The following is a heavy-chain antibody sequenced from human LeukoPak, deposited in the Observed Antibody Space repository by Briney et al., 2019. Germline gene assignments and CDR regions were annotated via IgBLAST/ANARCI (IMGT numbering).Heavy chain of an antibody. CDR3: ARPVAVGGWNAFDI. J-gene: IGHJ3*02. Sequence: SETLSLTCTVSGGSISSSSYYWGWIRQPPGKGLEWIGSIYYSGSTYYNPSLKSRVTISVDTSKNQFSLKLSSVTAADTAVYYCARPVAVGGWNAFDIWGQGTMVTVSS. D-gene: IGHD6-19*01. V-gene: IGHV4-39*01. CDR2: IYYSGST. CDR1: GGSISSSSYY.